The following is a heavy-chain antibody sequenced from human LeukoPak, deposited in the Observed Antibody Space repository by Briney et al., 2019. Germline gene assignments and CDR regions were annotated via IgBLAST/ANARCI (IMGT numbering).Heavy chain of an antibody. D-gene: IGHD3-10*01. CDR3: ARGYYGSGSPNWFDP. CDR2: INHSGST. Sequence: SETLSLTCAVYGGSFSGYYWSWIRQPPGKGLEWIGEINHSGSTNYNPSLKSRVTISVDTSKNQFPLKLSSVTAADTAVYYCARGYYGSGSPNWFDPWGQGTLVTVSS. J-gene: IGHJ5*02. CDR1: GGSFSGYY. V-gene: IGHV4-34*01.